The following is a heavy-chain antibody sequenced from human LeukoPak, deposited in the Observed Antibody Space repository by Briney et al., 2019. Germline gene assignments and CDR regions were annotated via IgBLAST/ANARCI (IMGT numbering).Heavy chain of an antibody. CDR1: GGSFSGYY. J-gene: IGHJ4*02. CDR2: INHSGST. Sequence: SETLSLTCAVYGGSFSGYYWSWIRQPPGKGLEWIGEINHSGSTNYNPSLKSRVTISVDTSKNQFSLKLSSVTAADTAVYYCASDGGLGNFDYWGQGTLVTVSS. D-gene: IGHD7-27*01. V-gene: IGHV4-34*01. CDR3: ASDGGLGNFDY.